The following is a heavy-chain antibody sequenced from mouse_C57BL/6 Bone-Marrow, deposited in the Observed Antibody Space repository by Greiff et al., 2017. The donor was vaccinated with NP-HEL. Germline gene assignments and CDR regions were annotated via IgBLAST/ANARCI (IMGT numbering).Heavy chain of an antibody. J-gene: IGHJ4*01. CDR3: ARGILLGAMDY. CDR1: GFNIKDYY. V-gene: IGHV14-2*01. CDR2: IDPEDGEN. D-gene: IGHD4-1*01. Sequence: VQLQQSGAELVKPGASVKLSCTASGFNIKDYYMHWVKQRTEQGLEWIGRIDPEDGENKYAPKFQGTATITADTSSNTAYLQRSSLTSEDTAVYYCARGILLGAMDYWGQGTSVTVSS.